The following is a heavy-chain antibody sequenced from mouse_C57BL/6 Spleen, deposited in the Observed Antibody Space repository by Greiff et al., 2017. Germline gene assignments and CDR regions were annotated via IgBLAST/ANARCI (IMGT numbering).Heavy chain of an antibody. D-gene: IGHD1-1*01. V-gene: IGHV5-6*02. CDR2: ISSGGSYT. CDR1: GFTFSSYG. Sequence: EVKLMESGGDLVKPGGSLKLSCAASGFTFSSYGMSWVRQTPDKRLEWVATISSGGSYTYYPDSVKGRFTISRDNAKNTLYLQMSSLKSEDTAMYYCARRGDYYGSSYFDVWGTGTTVTVSS. CDR3: ARRGDYYGSSYFDV. J-gene: IGHJ1*03.